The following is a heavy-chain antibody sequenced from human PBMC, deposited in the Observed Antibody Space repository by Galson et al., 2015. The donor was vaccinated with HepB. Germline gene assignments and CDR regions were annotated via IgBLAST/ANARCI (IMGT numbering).Heavy chain of an antibody. Sequence: QSGEEVKKHGESLKISCKGSGYSFTSYWIGWVRQMLGKGLEWMGIIYPGDSDTRYSLSFQGQVTISDDKSISTAYLQWSSLHSSDTAMYYCARQGTIRWFDPEVQGTLVTYSS. CDR3: ARQGTIRWFDP. CDR2: IYPGDSDT. CDR1: GYSFTSYW. V-gene: IGHV5-51*01. J-gene: IGHJ5*02. D-gene: IGHD2-21*01.